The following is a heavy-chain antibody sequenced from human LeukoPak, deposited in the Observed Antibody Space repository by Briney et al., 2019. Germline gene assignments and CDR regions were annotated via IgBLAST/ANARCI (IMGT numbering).Heavy chain of an antibody. CDR2: ISGSGDNT. CDR1: GFTFSSYA. CDR3: AKGSYYDSSGSFYFDY. D-gene: IGHD3-22*01. Sequence: GGSLRLSCAASGFTFSSYAMSWVRQTPGKGLEWVSGISGSGDNTYYADSVKGRFTISRDNSKNTLYVQVNSLGTEDTAAYYCAKGSYYDSSGSFYFDYWGQGTLVTVSS. V-gene: IGHV3-23*01. J-gene: IGHJ4*02.